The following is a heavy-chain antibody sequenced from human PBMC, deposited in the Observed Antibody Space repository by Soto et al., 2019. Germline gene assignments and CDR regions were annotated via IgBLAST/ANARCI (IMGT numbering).Heavy chain of an antibody. D-gene: IGHD4-17*01. CDR3: ARGYGDWYFDL. V-gene: IGHV4-34*01. J-gene: IGHJ2*01. Sequence: PSETLSLTCAVYGGSFSGYYWSWIRQPPGKGLEGIGEINHSGSTNYNPSLKSRVTISVDTSKNQFSLKLSPVTAADTAVYYCARGYGDWYFDLWGRGTLVTVSS. CDR2: INHSGST. CDR1: GGSFSGYY.